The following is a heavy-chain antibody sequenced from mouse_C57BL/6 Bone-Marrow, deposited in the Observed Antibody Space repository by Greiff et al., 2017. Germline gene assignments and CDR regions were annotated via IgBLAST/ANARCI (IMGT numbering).Heavy chain of an antibody. J-gene: IGHJ1*03. CDR3: ARLYYGSSYGYFDV. Sequence: VQLQQSGAELVRPGTSVKVSCKASGYAFTNYLIEWVKQRPGQGLEWIGVINPGSGGTNYNEKFKGKATLTADKSSSTAYMQLSSLTSEDSAVYFCARLYYGSSYGYFDVWGTGTTVTVSS. CDR2: INPGSGGT. V-gene: IGHV1-54*01. D-gene: IGHD1-1*01. CDR1: GYAFTNYL.